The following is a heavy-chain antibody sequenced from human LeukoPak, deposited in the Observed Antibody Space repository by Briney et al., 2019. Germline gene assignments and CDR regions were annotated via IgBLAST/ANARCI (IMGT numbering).Heavy chain of an antibody. CDR1: GGSFSGYY. V-gene: IGHV4-34*01. CDR3: ARGHHGSGSYSS. Sequence: SETLSLTCAVYGGSFSGYYWRWIRQPPGKGPEWIGEINHSGSTNYNPSLKSRVTISVDTSKNQFSLKLSSVTAADTAVYYCARGHHGSGSYSSWGQGTLVTVSS. J-gene: IGHJ4*02. D-gene: IGHD3-10*01. CDR2: INHSGST.